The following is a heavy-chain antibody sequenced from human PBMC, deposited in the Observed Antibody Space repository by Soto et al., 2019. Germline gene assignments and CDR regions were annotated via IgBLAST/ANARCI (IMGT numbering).Heavy chain of an antibody. J-gene: IGHJ6*02. CDR2: IYYSGST. CDR1: GGSISSGDYY. Sequence: PSETLSLTCTVSGGSISSGDYYWSWIRQPPGKGLEWIGYIYYSGSTYYNPSLKSRVTISVDTSKNQFSLKLSSVTAADTAVYYCAVPWGIAAAGTRSEVYYYHGMDVWGQGTTVTVSS. V-gene: IGHV4-30-4*01. CDR3: AVPWGIAAAGTRSEVYYYHGMDV. D-gene: IGHD6-13*01.